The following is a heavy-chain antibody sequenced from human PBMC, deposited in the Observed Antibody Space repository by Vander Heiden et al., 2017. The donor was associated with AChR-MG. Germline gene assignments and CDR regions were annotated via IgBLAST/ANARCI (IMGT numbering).Heavy chain of an antibody. CDR2: VFYSGRT. Sequence: QVQLQESGPGLVKPSETLSLTCRVPGASVSSGSYYLSWLRQPPGKGLEWIGYVFYSGRTNYNPSLKSPVIISVDTSRNQFSLKLLSVTAADTAVYFCARGQIDGGYHPDWGQGTLVTVSS. CDR1: GASVSSGSYY. J-gene: IGHJ4*02. D-gene: IGHD5-18*01. V-gene: IGHV4-61*01. CDR3: ARGQIDGGYHPD.